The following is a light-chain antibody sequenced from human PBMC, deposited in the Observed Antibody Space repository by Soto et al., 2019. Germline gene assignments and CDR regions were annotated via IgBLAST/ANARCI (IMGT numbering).Light chain of an antibody. CDR3: AAWDDSLSSVF. J-gene: IGLJ2*01. V-gene: IGLV1-47*01. CDR1: SSNIGNRH. CDR2: RND. Sequence: QSALTQPPSASGTPGQRVTISCSGSSSNIGNRHVFWYQQLPGTAPKLLIYRNDQRPSGVPDRFSGSKSGTSASLAISGLRSEDEGDYYCAAWDDSLSSVFFGGGTKLTV.